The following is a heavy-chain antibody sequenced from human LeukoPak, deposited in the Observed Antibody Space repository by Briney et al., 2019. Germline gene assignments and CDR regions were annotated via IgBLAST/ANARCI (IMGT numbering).Heavy chain of an antibody. CDR2: INHSGST. J-gene: IGHJ5*02. CDR3: ARGPYKQQLVRRMKNWFDP. V-gene: IGHV4-34*01. CDR1: GGSFSGYY. D-gene: IGHD6-13*01. Sequence: SETLSLTCAVYGGSFSGYYWSWIRRPPGKGLEWIGEINHSGSTNYNPSLKSRVTISVDTSKNQFPLKLSSVTAADTAVYYCARGPYKQQLVRRMKNWFDPWGQGTLVTVSS.